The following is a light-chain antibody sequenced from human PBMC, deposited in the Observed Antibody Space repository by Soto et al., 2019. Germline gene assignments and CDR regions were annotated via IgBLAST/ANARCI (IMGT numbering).Light chain of an antibody. J-gene: IGKJ1*01. V-gene: IGKV1-17*01. CDR2: AAS. CDR1: HGIKND. CDR3: QQYYSYPRT. Sequence: DIQMTQSPSSLSASVGDRVTITCRASHGIKNDLGWYQQKPGKAPKLLIYAASTLQSGVPSRFSGSGSGTDFTLTISGLQSEDFATYYCQQYYSYPRTFGQGTKVDIK.